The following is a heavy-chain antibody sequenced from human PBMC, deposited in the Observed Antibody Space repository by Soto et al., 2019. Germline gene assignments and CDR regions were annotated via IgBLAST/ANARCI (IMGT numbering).Heavy chain of an antibody. CDR3: AREAQTAEYFQH. J-gene: IGHJ1*01. V-gene: IGHV1-69*01. CDR1: GSTFSSYA. CDR2: IIPMFGTA. Sequence: QVQLVQSGAEVKEPGSSVKVSCKASGSTFSSYAISWVRQAPGQGLEWMGGIIPMFGTANYAQNFQGRVTITADESTVTAYMELSSLRSEDTAVYYCAREAQTAEYFQHWGQGTLVTVSS.